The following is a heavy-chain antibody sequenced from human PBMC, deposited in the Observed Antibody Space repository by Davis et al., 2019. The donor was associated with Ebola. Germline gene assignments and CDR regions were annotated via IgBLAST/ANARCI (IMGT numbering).Heavy chain of an antibody. CDR3: ARDEVVVAATGWFDP. V-gene: IGHV3-64*01. D-gene: IGHD2-15*01. Sequence: GESLKISCAASGFTFSSYAMHWVRQAPGKGLEYVSAISSNGGSTYYANSVKGRFTISRDNSRNTQYLQMNSLRAEDTAVYYCARDEVVVAATGWFDPWGQGTLVTVSS. CDR2: ISSNGGST. CDR1: GFTFSSYA. J-gene: IGHJ5*02.